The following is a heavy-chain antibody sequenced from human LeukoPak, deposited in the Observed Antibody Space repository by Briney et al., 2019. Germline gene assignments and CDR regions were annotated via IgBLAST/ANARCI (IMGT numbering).Heavy chain of an antibody. CDR3: VTRDALYDDQGEYYFDY. CDR2: ISSNGGST. V-gene: IGHV3-64D*09. CDR1: GFTFSSYA. Sequence: GGSLRLSCSASGFTFSSYAMHWVRQAPGKGLQYVSAISSNGGSTYYADLVKGRFTISRDNSKNTLYLQMSSLRAADTAVYYCVTRDALYDDQGEYYFDYWGQGTLVTVSS. D-gene: IGHD3-16*01. J-gene: IGHJ4*02.